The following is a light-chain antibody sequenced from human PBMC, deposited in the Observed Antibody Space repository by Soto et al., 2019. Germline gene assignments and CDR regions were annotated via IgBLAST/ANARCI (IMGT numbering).Light chain of an antibody. Sequence: DIQMTQSPSSLSASVGDRVTITCRASQSISSYLNWYQQKPGKAPKLLIYGASSLEGGVPSRFSGSGSGTDFTLTISSLQPEDFATYYCQQSHSIPYTFGQGTKLEI. CDR2: GAS. CDR1: QSISSY. J-gene: IGKJ2*01. CDR3: QQSHSIPYT. V-gene: IGKV1-39*01.